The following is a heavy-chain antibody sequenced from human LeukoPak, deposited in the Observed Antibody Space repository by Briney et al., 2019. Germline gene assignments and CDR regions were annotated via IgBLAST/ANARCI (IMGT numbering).Heavy chain of an antibody. Sequence: ASVKVSCKASGYTFTSYYMHWVRQAPGQGLEWMGIINPSGGSTSYAQKFQGRVTMTRDTSTSTVCMELSSLRSEDTAVYYCARDTIVDRFRFDPWGQGTLVTVSS. J-gene: IGHJ5*02. CDR3: ARDTIVDRFRFDP. CDR2: INPSGGST. V-gene: IGHV1-46*01. D-gene: IGHD1-26*01. CDR1: GYTFTSYY.